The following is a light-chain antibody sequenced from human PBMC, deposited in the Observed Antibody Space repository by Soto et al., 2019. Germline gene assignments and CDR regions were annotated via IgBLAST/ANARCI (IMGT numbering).Light chain of an antibody. Sequence: DIQMPQSPSAVSASVGDRVTITCRASQGINNYLAWFQQKPGKAPKRLIYAASTLQTGVPSRFSGSGSGTEFTLTISSLQPEDFATYYCLQHNTSPLTFGGGTKVDIK. CDR3: LQHNTSPLT. V-gene: IGKV1-17*03. CDR2: AAS. CDR1: QGINNY. J-gene: IGKJ4*01.